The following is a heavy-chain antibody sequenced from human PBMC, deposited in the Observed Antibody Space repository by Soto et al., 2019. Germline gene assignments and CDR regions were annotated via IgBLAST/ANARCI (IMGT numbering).Heavy chain of an antibody. J-gene: IGHJ3*02. CDR3: ARDPSMITFGGVIVIRANAFDI. V-gene: IGHV1-69*01. Sequence: QVQLVQSGAEVKKPGSSVKVSCKASGGTFSSYAISWVRQAPGQGLEWMGGIIPIFGTANYAQKFQGRVTITADESTSTAYMELSSLRSEDTAVYYCARDPSMITFGGVIVIRANAFDIWGQGTMVTVSS. CDR2: IIPIFGTA. CDR1: GGTFSSYA. D-gene: IGHD3-16*02.